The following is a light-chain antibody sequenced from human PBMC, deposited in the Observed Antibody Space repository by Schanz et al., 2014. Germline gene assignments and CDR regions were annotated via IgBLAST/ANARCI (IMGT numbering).Light chain of an antibody. CDR3: AAWDDSLNSWV. CDR1: SSDVGGYNR. J-gene: IGLJ3*02. Sequence: QSALTQPPSVSGSPGQSVTISCTGTSSDVGGYNRVSWYQQPPGTAPKLMIYDVTNRPSGVSNRFSGSKSGNTASLTISGLQAEDEADYYCAAWDDSLNSWVFGGGTKVTVL. V-gene: IGLV2-18*01. CDR2: DVT.